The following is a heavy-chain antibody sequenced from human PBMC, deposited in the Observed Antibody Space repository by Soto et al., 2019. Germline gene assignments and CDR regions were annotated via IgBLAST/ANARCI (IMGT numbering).Heavy chain of an antibody. CDR3: ATVWGDYGDYQEGSRENDY. D-gene: IGHD4-17*01. CDR1: GGTFSSYA. CDR2: IIPIFGTA. J-gene: IGHJ4*02. V-gene: IGHV1-69*01. Sequence: QVQLVQSGAEVKKPGSSVKVSCKASGGTFSSYAISWVRQAPGQGLEWMGGIIPIFGTANYAQKFQGRVKITADESTSTAYMELRSLRSEDTAVYYCATVWGDYGDYQEGSRENDYWGQGTLVTVSS.